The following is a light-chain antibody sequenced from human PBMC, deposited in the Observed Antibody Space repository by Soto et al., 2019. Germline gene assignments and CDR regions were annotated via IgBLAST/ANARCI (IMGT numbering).Light chain of an antibody. CDR1: QSVSNNY. CDR2: STS. J-gene: IGKJ1*01. CDR3: HQSVVSRWT. Sequence: IVLTQYPGTLSLSPGEGATLSFRASQSVSNNYLAWYQQKPGQAPRLLIYSTSSRATGVPDRFTGSGSGTDFTLTISRLEPEDFAVYYCHQSVVSRWTFGQGTKVDIK. V-gene: IGKV3-20*01.